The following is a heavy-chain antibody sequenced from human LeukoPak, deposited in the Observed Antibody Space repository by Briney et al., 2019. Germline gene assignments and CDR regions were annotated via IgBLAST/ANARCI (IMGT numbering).Heavy chain of an antibody. V-gene: IGHV3-23*01. J-gene: IGHJ4*02. CDR2: ISGSGGST. D-gene: IGHD3-22*01. CDR1: GFTFSSYA. CDR3: AKDRSIGRYDSSGYYNY. Sequence: GGSLRLSCAASGFTFSSYAMSWVRQAPGKGLEWVSAISGSGGSTYYADSVKGRFTISRDNSKNTLYLQMNSLRAEDTAVYYCAKDRSIGRYDSSGYYNYWGQGTLVTVSS.